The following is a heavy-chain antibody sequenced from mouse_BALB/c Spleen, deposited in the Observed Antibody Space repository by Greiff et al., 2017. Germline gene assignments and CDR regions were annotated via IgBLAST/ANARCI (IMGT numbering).Heavy chain of an antibody. Sequence: QVQLQQSGPELVKPGASVKMSCKASGYTFTSYYIHWVKQRPGQGLEWIGMIDPSDSETRLNQKFKDKATLTVDKSSSTAYMQLSSPTSEDSAVYYCASYSRLGQIAYWGQGTLVTVSA. CDR1: GYTFTSYY. CDR3: ASYSRLGQIAY. J-gene: IGHJ3*01. D-gene: IGHD3-3*01. CDR2: IDPSDSET. V-gene: IGHV1S127*01.